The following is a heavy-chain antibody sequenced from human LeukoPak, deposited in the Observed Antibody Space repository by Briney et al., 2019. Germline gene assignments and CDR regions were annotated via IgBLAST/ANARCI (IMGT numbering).Heavy chain of an antibody. V-gene: IGHV5-51*01. CDR1: GYSFTSYW. Sequence: GESLKISCKGSGYSFTSYWIGWVRQMPGKGLEWMGIIYPSDSDTRYGPSFQGQVTISADKSISTAYLQWSSLKASDTAMYYCARHGTLGDCSGGSCPKDYWGQGTLVTVSS. CDR2: IYPSDSDT. J-gene: IGHJ4*02. CDR3: ARHGTLGDCSGGSCPKDY. D-gene: IGHD2-15*01.